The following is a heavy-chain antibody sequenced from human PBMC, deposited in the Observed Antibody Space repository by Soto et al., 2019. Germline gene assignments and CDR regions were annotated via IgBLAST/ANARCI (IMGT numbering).Heavy chain of an antibody. D-gene: IGHD2-15*01. CDR1: GGSISSGGYY. Sequence: SETLSLTCTVSGGSISSGGYYWSWIRQHPGKGLEWIGYIYYSGSTYYNPSLKSRVTISVDTSKNQFSLKLSSVTAADTAVYYCARGRIYCSGGSCPLDWFDPWGQGTLVTVSS. V-gene: IGHV4-31*03. CDR2: IYYSGST. CDR3: ARGRIYCSGGSCPLDWFDP. J-gene: IGHJ5*02.